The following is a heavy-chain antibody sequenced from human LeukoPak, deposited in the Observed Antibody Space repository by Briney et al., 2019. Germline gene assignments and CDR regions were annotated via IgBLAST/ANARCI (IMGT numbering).Heavy chain of an antibody. V-gene: IGHV3-30*14. CDR3: ARAPYGDYGLDV. Sequence: GRSLRLSCAASGFTFSSYAMHWVRQAPGKGLEWVAVISYDGSNKYYADSVKGRFTISRDNSKNTLYLQMDSLRAGDTAVYYCARAPYGDYGLDVWGKGTTVTVSS. J-gene: IGHJ6*04. D-gene: IGHD4-17*01. CDR1: GFTFSSYA. CDR2: ISYDGSNK.